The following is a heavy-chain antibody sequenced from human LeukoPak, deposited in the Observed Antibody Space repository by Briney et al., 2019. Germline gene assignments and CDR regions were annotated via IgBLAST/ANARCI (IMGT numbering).Heavy chain of an antibody. CDR3: AHRRRNTAGRFDP. CDR1: GYSFSTSEEG. V-gene: IGHV2-5*01. J-gene: IGHJ5*02. D-gene: IGHD3-16*02. Sequence: KRSGPTLVNPTQTLTLTCTFSGYSFSTSEEGVGWIRQPPGKALEWLAIIYWNDDKYYSPSLKNGLTITKDTPKNQVVLTMTNMDPVDTATYYCAHRRRNTAGRFDPWGQGALVTVSS. CDR2: IYWNDDK.